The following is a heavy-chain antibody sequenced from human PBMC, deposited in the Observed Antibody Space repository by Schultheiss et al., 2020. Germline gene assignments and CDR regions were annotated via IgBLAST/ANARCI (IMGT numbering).Heavy chain of an antibody. CDR2: INPNSGGT. J-gene: IGHJ4*02. CDR1: GGTFSSYA. D-gene: IGHD4-17*01. Sequence: SVKVSCKASGGTFSSYAISWVRQAPGQGLEWMGGINPNSGGTNYAQKFQGRVTITADKSTSTAYMELSSLRSEDTAVYYCAKDLALGDYENWGQGTLVTVSS. CDR3: AKDLALGDYEN. V-gene: IGHV1-69*10.